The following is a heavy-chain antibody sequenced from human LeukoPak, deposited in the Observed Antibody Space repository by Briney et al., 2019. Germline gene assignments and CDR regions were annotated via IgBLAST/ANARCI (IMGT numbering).Heavy chain of an antibody. CDR3: ARLAGMGFCYYYYMDV. CDR1: GGSFSGYY. V-gene: IGHV4-34*01. Sequence: PSETLSLTCAVYGGSFSGYYWSWIRQPPGKGLEWIGEINHSGSTNYNPSLKSRVTISVDTSKNQFSLKLSSVTAADTAVYYCARLAGMGFCYYYYMDVWGKGTTVTVSS. J-gene: IGHJ6*03. D-gene: IGHD6-19*01. CDR2: INHSGST.